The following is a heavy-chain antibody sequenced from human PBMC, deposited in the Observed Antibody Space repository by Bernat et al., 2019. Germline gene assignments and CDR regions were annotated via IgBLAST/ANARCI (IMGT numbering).Heavy chain of an antibody. CDR2: MKQDGSEK. CDR3: ARDHYYRDSSGSSIVGGFDM. J-gene: IGHJ3*02. Sequence: EVQLVESGGGLVQPGGSLRLSCGASGFSFSFYWMSWVRQAPGKGLEWVANMKQDGSEKYYVDSVKGRFIISRDNAKNSLYLQMNSLRADDTAVYYCARDHYYRDSSGSSIVGGFDMWGQGIMVTVSS. D-gene: IGHD3-22*01. V-gene: IGHV3-7*01. CDR1: GFSFSFYW.